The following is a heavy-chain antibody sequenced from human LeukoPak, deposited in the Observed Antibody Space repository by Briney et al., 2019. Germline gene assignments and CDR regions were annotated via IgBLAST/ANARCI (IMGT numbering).Heavy chain of an antibody. CDR2: IYYSGST. V-gene: IGHV4-39*01. D-gene: IGHD3-22*01. Sequence: PSETLSLTCTVSGGSMSRSSYYWGWIRQPPGKGLEWIGSIYYSGSTYYNPSLKSRVTISVDTSKNQFSLKLSSVTAADTAVYYCAKSSYYDASGYYREYYFDSWGQGTLVTVSS. CDR3: AKSSYYDASGYYREYYFDS. CDR1: GGSMSRSSYY. J-gene: IGHJ4*02.